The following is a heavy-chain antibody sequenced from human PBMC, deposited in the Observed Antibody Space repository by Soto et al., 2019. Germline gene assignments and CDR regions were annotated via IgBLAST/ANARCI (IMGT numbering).Heavy chain of an antibody. CDR3: ARGKWVAAAGTFDY. CDR2: INHSGST. Sequence: QVQLQQWGAGLLKPSETLSLTCAVYGGSFSGYYWSWIRQPPGKGLEWIGEINHSGSTNYNPSLKSRVTISVDTSKNQFSLKLSSVTAADTAVYYGARGKWVAAAGTFDYWGQGTLVTVSS. D-gene: IGHD6-13*01. J-gene: IGHJ4*02. V-gene: IGHV4-34*01. CDR1: GGSFSGYY.